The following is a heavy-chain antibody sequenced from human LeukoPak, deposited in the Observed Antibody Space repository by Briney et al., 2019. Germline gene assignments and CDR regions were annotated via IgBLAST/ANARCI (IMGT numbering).Heavy chain of an antibody. V-gene: IGHV4-39*07. CDR3: ARDQRDYYYDSSGYY. Sequence: SETLSLTCTVSGGSISSYYWGWIRQPPGKGLEWIGSIYYSGSTNYNPSLKSRVTISVDTSKNQFSLKLSSVTAADTAVYYCARDQRDYYYDSSGYYWGQGTLVTVSS. CDR2: IYYSGST. D-gene: IGHD3-22*01. J-gene: IGHJ4*02. CDR1: GGSISSYY.